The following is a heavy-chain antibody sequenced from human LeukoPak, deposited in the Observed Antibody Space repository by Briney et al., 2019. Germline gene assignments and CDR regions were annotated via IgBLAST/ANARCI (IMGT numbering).Heavy chain of an antibody. CDR1: DYSISSGYY. V-gene: IGHV4-38-2*01. CDR3: ARATDYGDFNWFDP. J-gene: IGHJ5*02. Sequence: SETLSLTCAVSDYSISSGYYWVWIRQPPGKGLEWIGSIYHTGNTYYNPSLKSRVTVSVGTSKDQFSLKLNSVTAADTAVYYCARATDYGDFNWFDPWGQGTLVTVSS. D-gene: IGHD4-17*01. CDR2: IYHTGNT.